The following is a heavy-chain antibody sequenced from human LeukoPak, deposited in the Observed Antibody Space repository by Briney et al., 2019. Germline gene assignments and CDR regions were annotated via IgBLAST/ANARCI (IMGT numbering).Heavy chain of an antibody. CDR2: ISGSGGST. CDR1: GFTFSSYA. V-gene: IGHV3-23*01. J-gene: IGHJ6*03. Sequence: GGSLRLPCAASGFTFSSYAMSWVRQAPGKGLEWVSAISGSGGSTYYADSVKGRFTISRDNSKNTLYLQMNSLRAEDTAVYYCAKAYCGGDCYSDYYYYMDVWGKGTTVTVSS. D-gene: IGHD2-21*02. CDR3: AKAYCGGDCYSDYYYYMDV.